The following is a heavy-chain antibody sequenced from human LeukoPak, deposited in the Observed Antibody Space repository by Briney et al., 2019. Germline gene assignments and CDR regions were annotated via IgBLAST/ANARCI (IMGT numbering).Heavy chain of an antibody. D-gene: IGHD2-15*01. CDR1: GFTSSSYA. V-gene: IGHV3-30-3*01. CDR2: ISYDGSNK. Sequence: PGGSLRLSCAASGFTSSSYAMHWVRQAPGKGLEGVAVISYDGSNKYYADSVKGRFTISRDNSKNTLYLQMNSLRAEDTAVYYCARDACSGGSCYSGHAFDIWGQGTMVTVSS. J-gene: IGHJ3*02. CDR3: ARDACSGGSCYSGHAFDI.